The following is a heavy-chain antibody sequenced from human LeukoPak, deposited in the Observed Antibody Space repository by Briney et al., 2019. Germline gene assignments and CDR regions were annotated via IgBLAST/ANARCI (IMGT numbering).Heavy chain of an antibody. Sequence: GGSLRLSCAAFGFTFSSYSMNWVRQAPGKGLEWVSYISSSSSTIYYADSVKGRFTISRDNSKNTLYLQMNSLRAEDTAVYYCAKEQGSSGWYGYDAFDIWGQGTMVTVSS. CDR3: AKEQGSSGWYGYDAFDI. CDR2: ISSSSSTI. V-gene: IGHV3-48*01. J-gene: IGHJ3*02. CDR1: GFTFSSYS. D-gene: IGHD6-19*01.